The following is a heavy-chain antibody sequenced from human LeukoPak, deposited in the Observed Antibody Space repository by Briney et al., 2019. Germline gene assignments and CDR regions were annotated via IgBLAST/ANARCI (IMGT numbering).Heavy chain of an antibody. CDR1: GFTFSSYA. CDR3: ASPSVDGASFYYYYMDV. V-gene: IGHV3-30*04. CDR2: ISYDGSNK. Sequence: GGSLRLSCAASGFTFSSYAMHWVRHAPGKGLGWVAVISYDGSNKYYADSVKGRFTISRDNSKNTLYLQMNSLRAEDTAVYYCASPSVDGASFYYYYMDVWGKGTTVTVSS. D-gene: IGHD2-15*01. J-gene: IGHJ6*03.